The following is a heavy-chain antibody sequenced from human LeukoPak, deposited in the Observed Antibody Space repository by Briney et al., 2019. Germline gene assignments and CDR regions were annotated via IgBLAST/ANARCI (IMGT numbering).Heavy chain of an antibody. CDR3: ARERNTMIVGHDWFDP. J-gene: IGHJ5*02. CDR1: GYTFTSYY. Sequence: GASVKVSCKASGYTFTSYYMHWVRQAPGQGLEWMGIINPSGGSTSYAQKFQGRVTMTRDMSTSTAYMELRSLRSDDTAVYYCARERNTMIVGHDWFDPWGQGTLVTVSS. CDR2: INPSGGST. V-gene: IGHV1-46*01. D-gene: IGHD3-22*01.